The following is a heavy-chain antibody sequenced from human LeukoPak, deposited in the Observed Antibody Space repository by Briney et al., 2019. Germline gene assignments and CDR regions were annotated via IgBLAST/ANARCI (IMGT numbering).Heavy chain of an antibody. Sequence: ASVKVPCKASGYTFTGYYMHWVRQAPGQGLEWMGWINPNSGGTNYAQKFQGRVTMTRDTSISTAYMELSRLTSDDTAVYYCARGWNYYDSSGSSFDPWGQGTLVTVSS. D-gene: IGHD3-22*01. V-gene: IGHV1-2*02. J-gene: IGHJ5*02. CDR1: GYTFTGYY. CDR3: ARGWNYYDSSGSSFDP. CDR2: INPNSGGT.